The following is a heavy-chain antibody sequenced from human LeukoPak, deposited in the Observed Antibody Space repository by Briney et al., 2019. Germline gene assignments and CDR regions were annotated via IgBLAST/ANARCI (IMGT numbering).Heavy chain of an antibody. CDR2: TNPIVGAT. Sequence: GSSVKVSCNASGGTFSRYPISWVRQAPGQGLEWMGGTNPIVGATYYAQKFQGRVTISRDESTSTANMELSSLRPDDTAVYYCARGRVMNDYGGNILEYWGQGTLVTVSS. D-gene: IGHD4-23*01. J-gene: IGHJ4*02. V-gene: IGHV1-69*13. CDR1: GGTFSRYP. CDR3: ARGRVMNDYGGNILEY.